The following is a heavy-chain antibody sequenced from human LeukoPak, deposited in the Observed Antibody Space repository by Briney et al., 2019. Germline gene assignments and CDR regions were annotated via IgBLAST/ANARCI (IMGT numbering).Heavy chain of an antibody. CDR1: GGTFSSYA. J-gene: IGHJ4*02. CDR3: ASSMIVVDEAPSGY. CDR2: IIPILGIA. Sequence: SVKASCKASGGTFSSYAISWVRQAPGQGLEWMGRIIPILGIANYAQKFQGRVTITADKSTSTAYMELSSLRSEDTAVYYCASSMIVVDEAPSGYWGQGTLVTVSS. V-gene: IGHV1-69*04. D-gene: IGHD3-22*01.